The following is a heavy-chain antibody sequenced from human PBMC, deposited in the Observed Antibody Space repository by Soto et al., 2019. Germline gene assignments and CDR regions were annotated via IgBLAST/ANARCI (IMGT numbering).Heavy chain of an antibody. V-gene: IGHV3-30*18. CDR3: AKNPVQTITSPQV. D-gene: IGHD3-10*01. CDR1: GFNFSTYG. J-gene: IGHJ4*02. Sequence: HVQLVESGGGVVQPGRSLRLSCAVSGFNFSTYGMHWVRQAPGKGLEWVAVISYDGSHKAFAHSAQGRLAMSRDNSQNTLSLPTNRARRQARPVHYSAKNPVQTITSPQVWGQGTLVTAS. CDR2: ISYDGSHK.